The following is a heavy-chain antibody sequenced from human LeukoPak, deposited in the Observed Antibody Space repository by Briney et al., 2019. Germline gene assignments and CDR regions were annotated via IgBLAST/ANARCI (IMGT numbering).Heavy chain of an antibody. V-gene: IGHV4-34*01. CDR2: INHSGST. Sequence: SETLSLTCAVYGGSFSGYYWSWIRQPPGKGLEWIGEINHSGSTNYNPSLKSRVTISVDTSKNQFSLKLSSVTAADTAVYYCARGQDAVTMIVVVITTGAFDIWGQGTMVTVSS. J-gene: IGHJ3*02. D-gene: IGHD3-22*01. CDR1: GGSFSGYY. CDR3: ARGQDAVTMIVVVITTGAFDI.